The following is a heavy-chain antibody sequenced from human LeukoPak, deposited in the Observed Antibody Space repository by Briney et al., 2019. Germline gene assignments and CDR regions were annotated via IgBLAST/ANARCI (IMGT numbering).Heavy chain of an antibody. Sequence: SETLSLTCAVSGGSISSSNWWSWVRQPPGKGLEWIGEIYHSGSTNYNPSLKSRVTISVDKSKNQFSLKLSSVTAADTAVYYCARDPWYSSSWPRRDDAFDIWGQGTMVTVSS. CDR3: ARDPWYSSSWPRRDDAFDI. CDR1: GGSISSSNW. CDR2: IYHSGST. J-gene: IGHJ3*02. D-gene: IGHD6-13*01. V-gene: IGHV4-4*02.